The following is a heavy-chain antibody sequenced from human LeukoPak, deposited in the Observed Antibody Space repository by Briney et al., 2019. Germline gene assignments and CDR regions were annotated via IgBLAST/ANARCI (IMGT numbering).Heavy chain of an antibody. Sequence: PSETLSLTCIVSGGSISTSSYYWGWIRQPPGKGLEWIGTIYYTGSTYYNPSLKSRVTISVDTSKNQFSLKLSSVTAADTAVYYCARETKTFYFDSSAYYPYYFDSWGQGTLVTVSS. CDR1: GGSISTSSYY. CDR2: IYYTGST. J-gene: IGHJ4*02. V-gene: IGHV4-39*02. CDR3: ARETKTFYFDSSAYYPYYFDS. D-gene: IGHD3-22*01.